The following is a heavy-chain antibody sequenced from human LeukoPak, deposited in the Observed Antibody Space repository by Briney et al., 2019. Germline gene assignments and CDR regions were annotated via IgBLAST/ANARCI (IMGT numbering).Heavy chain of an antibody. V-gene: IGHV3-43*02. Sequence: GGSLRLSCAASGFTFDDYAMHWVRQAPGKGLEWVSLISGDGGSTYYADSVKGRFTISRDNAKNTLYLQMNSLRAEDTAVYYCARDRAGGFDYWGQGTLVTVSS. J-gene: IGHJ4*02. CDR1: GFTFDDYA. CDR3: ARDRAGGFDY. D-gene: IGHD3-16*01. CDR2: ISGDGGST.